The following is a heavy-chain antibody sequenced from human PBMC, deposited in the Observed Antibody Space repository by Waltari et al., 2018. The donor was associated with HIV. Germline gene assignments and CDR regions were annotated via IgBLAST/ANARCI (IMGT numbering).Heavy chain of an antibody. Sequence: QVQLVQSGAEVKRPGASVKVSCKVSGYILTELSIHWVRQAPGKGLEWGGSFDHADGKTTDAQKFQGRVTMTEDTSTDTASMEVSSLRSEDTAVYYCATARQWLVDSGMDVWGQGTTVTVSS. D-gene: IGHD6-19*01. CDR2: FDHADGKT. V-gene: IGHV1-24*01. CDR1: GYILTELS. J-gene: IGHJ6*02. CDR3: ATARQWLVDSGMDV.